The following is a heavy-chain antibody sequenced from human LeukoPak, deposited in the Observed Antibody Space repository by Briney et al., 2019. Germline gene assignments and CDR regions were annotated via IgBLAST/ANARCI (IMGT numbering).Heavy chain of an antibody. CDR1: GFTFSSYA. V-gene: IGHV3-30*04. CDR2: ISYDGSNK. Sequence: GGSLRLSCAASGFTFSSYAMHWVRQAPGKGLEWVAVISYDGSNKYYADSVKGRFTISRDNAKNTLYLQMNSLRAEDTAVYYCARVGAHCSSTNCFDYFDYWGQGTLVTVSS. CDR3: ARVGAHCSSTNCFDYFDY. D-gene: IGHD2-2*01. J-gene: IGHJ4*02.